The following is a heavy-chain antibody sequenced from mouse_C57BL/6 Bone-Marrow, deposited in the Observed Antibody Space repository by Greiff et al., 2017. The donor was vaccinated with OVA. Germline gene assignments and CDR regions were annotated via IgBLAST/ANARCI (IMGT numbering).Heavy chain of an antibody. V-gene: IGHV1-81*01. CDR2: IYPRSGNT. CDR3: ARGIYYYGSSRYYFDY. D-gene: IGHD1-1*01. CDR1: GYTFTSYG. Sequence: QVQLQQSGAELARPGASVKLSCKASGYTFTSYGISWVKQRTGQGLEWIGEIYPRSGNTYYNEKFKGKATLTADKSSSTAYMELRSLTSEDSAVYFCARGIYYYGSSRYYFDYWGQGTTLTVSS. J-gene: IGHJ2*01.